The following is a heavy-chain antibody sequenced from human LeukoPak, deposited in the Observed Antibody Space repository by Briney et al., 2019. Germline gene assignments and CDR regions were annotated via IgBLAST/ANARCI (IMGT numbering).Heavy chain of an antibody. CDR3: ARAWFGEPGWFDP. CDR1: GGSISSGGYY. V-gene: IGHV4-31*03. J-gene: IGHJ5*02. D-gene: IGHD3-10*01. Sequence: SETLSLTCTVSGGSISSGGYYWSWIRQHPGKGLEWIGYIYYSGSTYYNPSLKSRVTISVDTSKNQFSLKLSSVTAADTAVHYCARAWFGEPGWFDPWGQGTLVTVSS. CDR2: IYYSGST.